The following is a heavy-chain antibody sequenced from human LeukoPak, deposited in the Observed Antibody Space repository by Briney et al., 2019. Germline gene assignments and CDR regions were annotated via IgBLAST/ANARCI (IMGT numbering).Heavy chain of an antibody. CDR1: GFTFSSYA. V-gene: IGHV3-23*01. D-gene: IGHD3-22*01. CDR2: ISGSGGST. J-gene: IGHJ4*02. CDR3: AKDRDSSGYYSY. Sequence: GGSLRHSCAASGFTFSSYAMSWVRQAPGKGLEWVSAISGSGGSTYYADSVKGRFTISRDNSKNTLYLQMNSLRAEDTAVYYCAKDRDSSGYYSYWGQGTLVTVSS.